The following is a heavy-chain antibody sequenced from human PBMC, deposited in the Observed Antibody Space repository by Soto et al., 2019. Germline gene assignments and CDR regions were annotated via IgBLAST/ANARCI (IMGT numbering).Heavy chain of an antibody. D-gene: IGHD3-22*01. CDR2: IYHGRST. CDR3: ARVGPWVPYYYDSSPYTFENWFDP. Sequence: PSETLSLTCAVSGYSISSGYYWGWLRQPPGKGLEWIGSIYHGRSTYYNPSLNSRATLSIDMTNNHVSLILNSVTAADTAVYYCARVGPWVPYYYDSSPYTFENWFDPWGQGTLVTVSS. CDR1: GYSISSGYY. J-gene: IGHJ5*02. V-gene: IGHV4-38-2*01.